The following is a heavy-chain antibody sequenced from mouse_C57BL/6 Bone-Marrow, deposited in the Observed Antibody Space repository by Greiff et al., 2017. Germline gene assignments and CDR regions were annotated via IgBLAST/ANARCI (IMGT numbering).Heavy chain of an antibody. CDR3: ARGNYYGSSADY. J-gene: IGHJ2*01. D-gene: IGHD1-1*01. CDR2: INPSNGGT. Sequence: VQLLQPGTELVKPGASVKLSCTASGYTFTSYWMHWVKQRPGQGLEWIGNINPSNGGTNYNEKFKSKATLTVDKSSSTAYMQLSSLTSEDSAVYYCARGNYYGSSADYWGQGTTLTVSS. CDR1: GYTFTSYW. V-gene: IGHV1-53*01.